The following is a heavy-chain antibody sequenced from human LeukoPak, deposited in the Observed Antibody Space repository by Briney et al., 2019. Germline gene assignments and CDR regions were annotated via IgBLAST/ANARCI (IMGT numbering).Heavy chain of an antibody. D-gene: IGHD1-1*01. Sequence: ASVKVSCKASGYTFTGYYMHWVRQAPRQGLEWMGWINPNSGGTNYAQKFQGRVTMTRDTSISTAYMELSRLRSDDTAVHYCARGARDGTYYYYYMDVWGKGTTVTVSS. J-gene: IGHJ6*03. CDR3: ARGARDGTYYYYYMDV. CDR2: INPNSGGT. CDR1: GYTFTGYY. V-gene: IGHV1-2*02.